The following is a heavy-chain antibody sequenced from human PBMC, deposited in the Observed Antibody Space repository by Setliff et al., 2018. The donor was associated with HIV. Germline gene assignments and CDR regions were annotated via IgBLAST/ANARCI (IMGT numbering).Heavy chain of an antibody. CDR1: RGSISTTNW. Sequence: SETLSLTCAVSRGSISTTNWWSWVRQSPGKGLEWIGEIHHSGSTNYNPSLKIRVTMSVDKSKNQFSLKLSSVTAADTAVYYCARLESTSSDYFDYWGQGTLVTVSS. V-gene: IGHV4-4*02. CDR2: IHHSGST. J-gene: IGHJ4*02. D-gene: IGHD6-6*01. CDR3: ARLESTSSDYFDY.